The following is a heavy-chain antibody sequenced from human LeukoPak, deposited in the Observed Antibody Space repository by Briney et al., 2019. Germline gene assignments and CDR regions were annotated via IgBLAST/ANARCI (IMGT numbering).Heavy chain of an antibody. J-gene: IGHJ4*02. V-gene: IGHV3-7*01. CDR3: ARDGGWYAITY. Sequence: GGSLRLSCATSGFTFSTYWMTWVRQAPGKGLEWVANIKQDGSEKNYVDAVKGRFTISRDNAKNSLYLQMNSLRAEDTAVYYCARDGGWYAITYWGQGTLVTVSS. D-gene: IGHD6-19*01. CDR2: IKQDGSEK. CDR1: GFTFSTYW.